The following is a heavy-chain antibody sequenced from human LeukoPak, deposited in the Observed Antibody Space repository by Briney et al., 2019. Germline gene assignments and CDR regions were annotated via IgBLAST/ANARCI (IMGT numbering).Heavy chain of an antibody. CDR2: INHSGST. D-gene: IGHD3-10*01. CDR1: GGSFSGYY. Sequence: SETLSLTCAVYGGSFSGYYWSWIRQPPGKGLEWIKEINHSGSTNYNPSLKSRVTISVDTSKNQFSLKLSSVTAADTAVYYCARGLGRWFGEFYYYYYYMDVWGKGTTVTVSS. CDR3: ARGLGRWFGEFYYYYYYMDV. J-gene: IGHJ6*03. V-gene: IGHV4-34*01.